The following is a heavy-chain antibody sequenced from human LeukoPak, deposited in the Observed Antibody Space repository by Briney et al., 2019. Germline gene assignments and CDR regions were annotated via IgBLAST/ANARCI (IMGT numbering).Heavy chain of an antibody. CDR1: GYSFTTYC. Sequence: ASVKVSCKASGYSFTTYCITWVRQAPGQGLEWMGWISGYNGYTNYAQRFQGRVIMTRDTSTSTAYMELGSLRSDDTAVYYCVGQVDIVMALPDYWGQGTLVTVSS. D-gene: IGHD5-12*01. V-gene: IGHV1-18*01. CDR2: ISGYNGYT. CDR3: VGQVDIVMALPDY. J-gene: IGHJ4*02.